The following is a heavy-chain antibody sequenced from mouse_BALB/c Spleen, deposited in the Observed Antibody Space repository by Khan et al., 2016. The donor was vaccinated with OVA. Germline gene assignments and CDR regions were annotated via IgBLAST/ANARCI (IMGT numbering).Heavy chain of an antibody. V-gene: IGHV1S81*02. CDR3: TTSGYGSFAY. CDR2: INPNNGGA. Sequence: QVRLQQSGAELVKPGASVKLSCKASGYTFTTYYMYWVKQRPGQGLEWIGEINPNNGGANFNEKFKSKATLTVDKSSSTAYMQLSSLTSEDSAVYYCTTSGYGSFAYWGQGTLVTVSA. D-gene: IGHD2-2*01. J-gene: IGHJ3*01. CDR1: GYTFTTYY.